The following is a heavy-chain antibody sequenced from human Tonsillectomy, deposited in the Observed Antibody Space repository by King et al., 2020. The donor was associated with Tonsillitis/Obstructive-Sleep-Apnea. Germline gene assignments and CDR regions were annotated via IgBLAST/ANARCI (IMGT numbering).Heavy chain of an antibody. D-gene: IGHD3-3*01. CDR1: GGSISSYY. CDR3: ARARSFYDFWPFDY. CDR2: IFYSGST. V-gene: IGHV4-59*01. Sequence: HVQLQESGPGLVKPSETLSLTCTVSGGSISSYYWSWIRQPPGKGLEWIGYIFYSGSTNYNPSLKSRVTISVDTSKHQFSLKLSSVTAADTAVYYCARARSFYDFWPFDYWGQGTLVTVSS. J-gene: IGHJ4*02.